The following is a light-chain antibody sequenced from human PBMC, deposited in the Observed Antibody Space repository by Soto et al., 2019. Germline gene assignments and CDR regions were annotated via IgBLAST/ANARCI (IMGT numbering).Light chain of an antibody. V-gene: IGKV1-39*01. J-gene: IGKJ3*01. CDR2: AAS. Sequence: DIQMTQSPSSLSASVGDRVTITCRASQSISSYLNWYKQKPGKAPKLLIYAASSLQSGVPSRFSGSGSGTDFTLTISRLQPEDFATYYCQQSYSTLFTFGPGTKLDIK. CDR1: QSISSY. CDR3: QQSYSTLFT.